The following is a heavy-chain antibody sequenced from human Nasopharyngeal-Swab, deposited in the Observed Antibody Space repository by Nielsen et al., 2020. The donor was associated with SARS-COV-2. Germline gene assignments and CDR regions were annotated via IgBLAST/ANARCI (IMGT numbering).Heavy chain of an antibody. CDR3: ARGMVRGVIRYGMDV. V-gene: IGHV6-1*01. J-gene: IGHJ6*02. CDR2: TYYRSKWYN. CDR1: GVSVSSNSAA. D-gene: IGHD3-10*01. Sequence: SESLSLTCAISGVSVSSNSAAWNWNTQSPSRGLEWLVRTYYRSKWYNDYAVSVNSRITINPDTSKNQFSLQLNSVTPEDTAVYYCARGMVRGVIRYGMDVWGQGTTVTVSS.